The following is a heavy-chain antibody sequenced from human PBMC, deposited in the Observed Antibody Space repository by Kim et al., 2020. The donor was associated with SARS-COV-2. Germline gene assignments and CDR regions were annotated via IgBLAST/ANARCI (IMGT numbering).Heavy chain of an antibody. Sequence: GGSLRLSCAASGFTLSNFWMHWVRQRPGQRLEWVSRIDGDAVITSYADSVKGRFTISRDNSKNTIYLQMNSLRVEDTAVYYCTREVRTSFDRWGQGTLVTVSS. V-gene: IGHV3-74*01. CDR2: IDGDAVIT. CDR3: TREVRTSFDR. D-gene: IGHD2-2*01. J-gene: IGHJ5*02. CDR1: GFTLSNFW.